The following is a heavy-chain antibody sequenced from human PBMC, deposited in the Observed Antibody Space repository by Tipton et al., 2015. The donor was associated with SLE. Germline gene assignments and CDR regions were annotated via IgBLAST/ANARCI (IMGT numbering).Heavy chain of an antibody. CDR3: ARVVVVISDAFDI. CDR2: ILYSGDT. J-gene: IGHJ3*02. V-gene: IGHV4-59*11. CDR1: GGSITSHY. D-gene: IGHD3-22*01. Sequence: GLVKPSETLSLTCTVSGGSITSHYWSWIRQPPGKGLEWIGNILYSGDTNYNPPLKSRVTISVDTSKNQFSLNLSSVTAADTAVYYCARVVVVISDAFDIWGQGTMVTVSS.